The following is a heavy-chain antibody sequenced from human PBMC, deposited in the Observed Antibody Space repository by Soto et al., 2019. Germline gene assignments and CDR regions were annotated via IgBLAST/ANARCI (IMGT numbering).Heavy chain of an antibody. Sequence: SETLSLTCTVSGASLSSGNYFWSWTRQLPGKGLEWIGYIYYSGSTYYNPSLKGRLTMSVDTSKNQFSLNLSSVTAADTALYYCARDRYSGYQFDAWGQGSLVTVSS. CDR1: GASLSSGNYF. D-gene: IGHD5-12*01. J-gene: IGHJ4*02. V-gene: IGHV4-31*03. CDR3: ARDRYSGYQFDA. CDR2: IYYSGST.